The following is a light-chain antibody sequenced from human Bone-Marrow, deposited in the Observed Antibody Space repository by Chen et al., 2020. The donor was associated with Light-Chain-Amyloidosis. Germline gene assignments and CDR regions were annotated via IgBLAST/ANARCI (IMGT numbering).Light chain of an antibody. Sequence: QSVLTQPPSVSAAPGQKVTISCSGSSSNIGKNFVTWYRQVPGAAPKVVLFDNDKRPSGIPARFSGSKSAASATLGITGLQTGDEADYYCGTWDNRLSAVIFGGGTRVTVL. V-gene: IGLV1-51*01. CDR2: DND. J-gene: IGLJ6*01. CDR3: GTWDNRLSAVI. CDR1: SSNIGKNF.